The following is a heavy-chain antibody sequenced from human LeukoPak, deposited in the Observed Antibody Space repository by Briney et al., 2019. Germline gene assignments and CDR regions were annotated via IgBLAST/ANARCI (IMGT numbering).Heavy chain of an antibody. V-gene: IGHV1-2*02. CDR1: GYTFTGYY. D-gene: IGHD2-8*01. J-gene: IGHJ4*02. CDR2: INPNSGGT. CDR3: ARVGDCTNGVCYSEGNFDY. Sequence: ASVKVSCKASGYTFTGYYMHWVRQAPGQGLEWMGWINPNSGGTNYAQKFQGRVTITADKSTSTAYMELSSLRSEDTAVYYCARVGDCTNGVCYSEGNFDYWGQGTLVTVSS.